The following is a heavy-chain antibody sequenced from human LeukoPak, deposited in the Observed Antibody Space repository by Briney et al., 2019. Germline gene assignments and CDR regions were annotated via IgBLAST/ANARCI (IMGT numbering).Heavy chain of an antibody. CDR2: ISYDGSNK. CDR3: AREGGVGATREDYYYYMDV. J-gene: IGHJ6*03. Sequence: GGSLRLSCAASGFTFSSYAMHWVRQAPGKGLEWVAVISYDGSNKYYADSVKGRFTISRDNSKNTLYLQMNSLRAEDTAVYYCAREGGVGATREDYYYYMDVWGKGTTVTVSS. D-gene: IGHD1-26*01. CDR1: GFTFSSYA. V-gene: IGHV3-30*04.